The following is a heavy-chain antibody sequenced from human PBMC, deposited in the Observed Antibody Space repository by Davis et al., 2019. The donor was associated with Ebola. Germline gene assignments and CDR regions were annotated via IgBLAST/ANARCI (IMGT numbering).Heavy chain of an antibody. CDR2: INSDGSST. CDR3: AKDEYCSSTSCYPPYYYGMDV. V-gene: IGHV3-74*01. CDR1: GFTFSSYW. D-gene: IGHD2-2*01. J-gene: IGHJ6*02. Sequence: GESLKISCAASGFTFSSYWMHWVRQAPGKGLVWVSRINSDGSSTSYADSVKGRFTISRDNSKNTLYLQMNSLRAEDTAVYYCAKDEYCSSTSCYPPYYYGMDVWGQGTTVTVSS.